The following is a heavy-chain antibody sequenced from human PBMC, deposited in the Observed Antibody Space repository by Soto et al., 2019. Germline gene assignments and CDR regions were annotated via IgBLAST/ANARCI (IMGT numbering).Heavy chain of an antibody. V-gene: IGHV4-30-4*01. CDR1: GASISSGDYF. J-gene: IGHJ4*02. CDR3: AREKGYISGPKNFDY. Sequence: PSETLSLTCTVSGASISSGDYFWSWIRQFPGKGLEWIGYIYDSGSSYYNPSLKSRVTMSVDTSKNQSSLKLRSVTAADTAVYYCAREKGYISGPKNFDYWGQGTLVTVSS. CDR2: IYDSGSS. D-gene: IGHD5-12*01.